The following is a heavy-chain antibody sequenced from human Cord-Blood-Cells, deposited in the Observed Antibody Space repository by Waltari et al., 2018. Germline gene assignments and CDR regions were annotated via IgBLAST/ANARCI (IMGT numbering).Heavy chain of an antibody. V-gene: IGHV1-69*01. Sequence: QVQLVQSGAEVKKPGSPVKGSCKASGGTFSSHAISWVRQAPGQGLEWMGGIIPIVGTANYAQKFQGRVTITADESTSTAYMELSSLRSEDTAVYYCAREGGSGSYWGQGTLVTVSS. D-gene: IGHD3-10*01. CDR1: GGTFSSHA. CDR2: IIPIVGTA. J-gene: IGHJ4*02. CDR3: AREGGSGSY.